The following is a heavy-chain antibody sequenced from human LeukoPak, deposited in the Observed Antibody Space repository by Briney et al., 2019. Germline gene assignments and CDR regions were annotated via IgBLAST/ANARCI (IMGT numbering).Heavy chain of an antibody. D-gene: IGHD5-18*01. Sequence: GGSLRLSCAASGFTVSSNYMSWVRQAPGKGLEWVSVIYSGGSTYYADSVKGRFSISKHNSKNTLYLQMNSLRAEDTAVYYCATARRGYSYGFDYWGQGTLVTVSS. V-gene: IGHV3-53*04. CDR3: ATARRGYSYGFDY. CDR2: IYSGGST. J-gene: IGHJ4*02. CDR1: GFTVSSNY.